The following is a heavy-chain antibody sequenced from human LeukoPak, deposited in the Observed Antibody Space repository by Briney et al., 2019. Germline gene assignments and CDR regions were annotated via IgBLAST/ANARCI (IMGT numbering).Heavy chain of an antibody. CDR1: GFAVSSSY. Sequence: GGSLRLSCAASGFAVSSSYMTWVRQAPGKGLEWVSLIYSDGSTYYADSVKGRFTISRDNSKNTLYLQMNRLRAEDTAVYFCAGSSGGGFDYWGQGTLVTVSA. J-gene: IGHJ4*02. V-gene: IGHV3-53*01. CDR2: IYSDGST. D-gene: IGHD3-22*01. CDR3: AGSSGGGFDY.